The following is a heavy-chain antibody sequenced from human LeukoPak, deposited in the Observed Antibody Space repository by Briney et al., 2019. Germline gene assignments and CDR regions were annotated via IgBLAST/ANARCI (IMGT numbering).Heavy chain of an antibody. CDR3: AKGGSGYNQFDY. CDR2: ISGSGGST. V-gene: IGHV3-23*01. D-gene: IGHD3-3*01. CDR1: GFTFSSYG. Sequence: PGGSLRLSCAASGFTFSSYGMSWVRQAPGKGLEWVSGISGSGGSTYYADSVKGRFTISRDNSKNTLYLQMNSLRDEDTAVYYCAKGGSGYNQFDYWGQGTLVTVSS. J-gene: IGHJ4*02.